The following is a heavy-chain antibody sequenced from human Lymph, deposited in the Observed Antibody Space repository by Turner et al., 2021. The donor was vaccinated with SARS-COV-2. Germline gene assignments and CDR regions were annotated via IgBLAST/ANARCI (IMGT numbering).Heavy chain of an antibody. J-gene: IGHJ4*02. CDR3: ARVVVLRRAYFDY. V-gene: IGHV4-30-4*01. CDR1: GGSISSGDYY. CDR2: IYYSGST. Sequence: QVQLQESGPGLVKPSQTLSLTCTVSGGSISSGDYYWSWIRQPPGKGLEWIGYIYYSGSTYYNPSLKSRVTISVDTSKNQSSLKLSSVTAADTAVYYCARVVVLRRAYFDYWGQGTLVTVSS. D-gene: IGHD2-8*01.